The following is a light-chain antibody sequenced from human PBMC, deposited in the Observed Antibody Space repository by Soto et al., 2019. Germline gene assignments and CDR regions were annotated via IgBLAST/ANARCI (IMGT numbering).Light chain of an antibody. Sequence: TMSATIRERVYITFGASQSIDSWLALYQQKPGKAPKFLMYKASNLESGVPSSFSGTGSETEFTLTISSLQPDDFTRYYCQLYKFFFRTFCQGT. CDR1: QSIDSW. CDR2: KAS. J-gene: IGKJ1*01. V-gene: IGKV1-5*03. CDR3: QLYKFFFRT.